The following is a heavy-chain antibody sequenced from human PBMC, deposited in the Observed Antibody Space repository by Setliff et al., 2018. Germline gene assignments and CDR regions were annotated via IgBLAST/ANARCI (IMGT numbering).Heavy chain of an antibody. V-gene: IGHV1-3*01. CDR2: INAANGNT. J-gene: IGHJ3*01. Sequence: ASVKVSCKASGYTFTRYYMHWVRQAPGQSLEWVGRINAANGNTKYSEKYQARLTITGDTSANTVYMELGSLRSEDTATYYCRATRGPFDRWGQGTKVTVSS. CDR3: RATRGPFDR. CDR1: GYTFTRYY.